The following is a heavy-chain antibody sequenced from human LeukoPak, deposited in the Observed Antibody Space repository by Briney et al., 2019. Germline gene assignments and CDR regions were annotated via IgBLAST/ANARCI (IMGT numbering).Heavy chain of an antibody. CDR2: ISSSSSTI. CDR3: ASALTGIAAAGTAY. D-gene: IGHD6-13*01. Sequence: GGSLRLSCAASGFTFSSYSMNWVRQAPGKGLEWVSYISSSSSTIYYADSVKGRFIISRDNAKNSLYLQMNSLRAEDTAVYYCASALTGIAAAGTAYWGQGTLVTVSS. J-gene: IGHJ4*02. CDR1: GFTFSSYS. V-gene: IGHV3-48*01.